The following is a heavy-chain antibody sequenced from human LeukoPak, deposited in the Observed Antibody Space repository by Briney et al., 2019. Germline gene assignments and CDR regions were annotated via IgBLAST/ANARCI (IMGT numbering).Heavy chain of an antibody. Sequence: SETLSLTCTVSGGSISSGVYYWTWIRQPPGKGLEWIGHIYYSGSTNYNPSLKSRVTISVDTSKNQFSLKLNSVTAVDTAVYYCARQTGYFRYWGQGTLVAVSS. CDR1: GGSISSGVYY. CDR2: IYYSGST. D-gene: IGHD3-10*01. J-gene: IGHJ1*01. CDR3: ARQTGYFRY. V-gene: IGHV4-61*08.